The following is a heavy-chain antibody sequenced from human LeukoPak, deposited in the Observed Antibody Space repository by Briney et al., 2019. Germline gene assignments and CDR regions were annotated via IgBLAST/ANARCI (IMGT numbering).Heavy chain of an antibody. V-gene: IGHV3-53*01. D-gene: IGHD3-3*01. CDR3: AKERGYYHY. J-gene: IGHJ4*02. Sequence: GGSLRLSCAASGFTVNNNYVNWVRQAPGKGLEWVSIIYGGGDTSYADSVKGRFTISRDNSKNTVYLQMNSLRAEDTAVYYCAKERGYYHYWGQGTLVTVSS. CDR1: GFTVNNNY. CDR2: IYGGGDT.